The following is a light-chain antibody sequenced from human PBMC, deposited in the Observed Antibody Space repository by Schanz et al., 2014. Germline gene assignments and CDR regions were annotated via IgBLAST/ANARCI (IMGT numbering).Light chain of an antibody. CDR3: SSYRRTATVAV. V-gene: IGLV2-8*01. J-gene: IGLJ1*01. Sequence: QSALTQPPSASGSPGQSVTISCTGTSSDVGDYNYVSWYQQHPGKAPKLMIYEVSKRPSGVPDRFSGSKSGNTASLTVSGLQAEDEADYYCSSYRRTATVAVFGTGTKLTVL. CDR2: EVS. CDR1: SSDVGDYNY.